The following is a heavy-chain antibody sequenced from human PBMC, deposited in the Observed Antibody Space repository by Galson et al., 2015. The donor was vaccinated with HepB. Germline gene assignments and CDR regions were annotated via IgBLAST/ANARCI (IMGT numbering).Heavy chain of an antibody. V-gene: IGHV1-18*01. CDR2: ISTKRGNT. CDR1: GYSFTNYA. CDR3: ARDVDWALDY. J-gene: IGHJ4*02. D-gene: IGHD3-9*01. Sequence: SVKVSCKASGYSFTNYASNWVRQAPGQGLEWMGWISTKRGNTKHAQNFQGRVTMTTETSTNTAYMELRSLRSADTAVYYCARDVDWALDYWGQGTLVTVSS.